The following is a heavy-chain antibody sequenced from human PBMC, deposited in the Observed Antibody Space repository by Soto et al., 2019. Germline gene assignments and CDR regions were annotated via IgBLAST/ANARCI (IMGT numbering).Heavy chain of an antibody. V-gene: IGHV3-23*01. CDR2: ISGGGGSP. J-gene: IGHJ4*02. CDR1: GFTFSNYA. Sequence: GGSLRLSCAASGFTFSNYAMNWVRQAPGKGLDWVSAISGGGGSPYYADSVKGRFTISRDNSKNTLSLQMNSLRAEDTAIYYCAKGTLVAPRAFDYWGQGTLVTVSS. D-gene: IGHD2-21*01. CDR3: AKGTLVAPRAFDY.